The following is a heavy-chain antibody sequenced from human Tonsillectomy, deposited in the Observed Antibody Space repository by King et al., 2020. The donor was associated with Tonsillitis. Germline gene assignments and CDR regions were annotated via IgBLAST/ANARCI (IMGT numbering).Heavy chain of an antibody. Sequence: QLVQSGAEVKKPGDSLNISCMGSAFSFTSYWIGWVRQMPGKGLEWMGIIYPGDSDTRYSSSFQGQVTISADKSISTAYLQWSSLKASDTAMYFCAGRGAAADFDYWGQGTLVTVSS. CDR2: IYPGDSDT. CDR1: AFSFTSYW. D-gene: IGHD6-13*01. CDR3: AGRGAAADFDY. V-gene: IGHV5-51*01. J-gene: IGHJ4*02.